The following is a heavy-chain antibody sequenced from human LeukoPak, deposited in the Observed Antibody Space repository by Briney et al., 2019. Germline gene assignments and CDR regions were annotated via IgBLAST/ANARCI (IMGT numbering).Heavy chain of an antibody. J-gene: IGHJ2*01. CDR2: INPNSGGT. Sequence: EASVKVSFKASGYTFTGHYMHWVRQAPGQGLEWMGWINPNSGGTNYAQKFQGRVTMTRDTSITTAYMELSRLSSDDTAVYYCARHPGKVTNDRYFDLWGRGTLVTVSS. D-gene: IGHD4-23*01. CDR3: ARHPGKVTNDRYFDL. CDR1: GYTFTGHY. V-gene: IGHV1-2*02.